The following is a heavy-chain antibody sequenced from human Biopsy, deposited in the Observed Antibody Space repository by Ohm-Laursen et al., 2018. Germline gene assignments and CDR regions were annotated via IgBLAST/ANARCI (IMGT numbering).Heavy chain of an antibody. CDR1: GFTFSSYA. D-gene: IGHD4-17*01. Sequence: SLRLSCAASGFTFSSYAMTWFRQAPGKGLEWVSTISGNSDIIYDTDSVKGRFTISRDNSKNTLYLQMNSPRADDTAVYYCALAAAQTVTHFDYWGQGTLATVSS. CDR2: ISGNSDII. J-gene: IGHJ4*02. CDR3: ALAAAQTVTHFDY. V-gene: IGHV3-23*01.